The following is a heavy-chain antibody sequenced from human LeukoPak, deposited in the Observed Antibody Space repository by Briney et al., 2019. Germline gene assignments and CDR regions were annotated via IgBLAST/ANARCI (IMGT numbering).Heavy chain of an antibody. Sequence: GASVKVSCKASGYTFTGYYMHWVRQAPGQGLEWMGRINPNSGGTNYAQKFQGRVTMTRDTSISTAYMELSRLRSDNTAVYYCARQPPTRVEKEGTDYWGRGPRVTVSS. D-gene: IGHD4-23*01. J-gene: IGHJ4*02. V-gene: IGHV1-2*06. CDR1: GYTFTGYY. CDR2: INPNSGGT. CDR3: ARQPPTRVEKEGTDY.